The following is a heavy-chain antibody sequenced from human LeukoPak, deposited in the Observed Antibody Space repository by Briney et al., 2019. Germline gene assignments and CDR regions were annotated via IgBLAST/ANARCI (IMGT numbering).Heavy chain of an antibody. CDR2: INHSGST. CDR1: GDSITNYY. Sequence: SETLSLTCTVSGDSITNYYWSWIRQPPGKGLEWIGEINHSGSTNYNPSLKSRVTISVDTSKNQFSLKLNSVTAADTAVYYCAKSNGYGLIDIWGQGTMVTVSS. D-gene: IGHD3-22*01. J-gene: IGHJ3*02. CDR3: AKSNGYGLIDI. V-gene: IGHV4-34*01.